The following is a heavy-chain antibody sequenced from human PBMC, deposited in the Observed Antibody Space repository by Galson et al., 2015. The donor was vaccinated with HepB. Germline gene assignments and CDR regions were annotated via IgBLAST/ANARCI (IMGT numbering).Heavy chain of an antibody. D-gene: IGHD6-19*01. CDR2: INSDGSST. CDR3: ASTYSSGWLPYYYYGMDV. J-gene: IGHJ6*02. Sequence: SLRLSCAASGFTFSSYWMHWVRQAPGKGLVWVSRINSDGSSTSYADSVKGRFTISRDNAKNTLYLQMNSLRAEDTAVYYCASTYSSGWLPYYYYGMDVWGQGTTVTVSS. CDR1: GFTFSSYW. V-gene: IGHV3-74*01.